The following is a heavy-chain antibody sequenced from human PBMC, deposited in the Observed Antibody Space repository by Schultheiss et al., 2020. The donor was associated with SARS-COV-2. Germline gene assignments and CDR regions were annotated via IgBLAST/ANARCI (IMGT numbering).Heavy chain of an antibody. J-gene: IGHJ6*02. CDR2: ISYEGNNN. Sequence: GGSLRLSCEASGFIFSDYGMHWVRQAPGKGLEWVAVISYEGNNNFYAASVKGRFTISRDTSKNTVYLQMTSLRPEDTAIYFCAKDRMRRPWKYYYGMDVWGQGTTVTVSS. CDR1: GFIFSDYG. V-gene: IGHV3-30*18. D-gene: IGHD1-1*01. CDR3: AKDRMRRPWKYYYGMDV.